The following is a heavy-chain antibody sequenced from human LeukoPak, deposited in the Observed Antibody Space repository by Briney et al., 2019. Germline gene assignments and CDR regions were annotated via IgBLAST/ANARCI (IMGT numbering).Heavy chain of an antibody. Sequence: PGGSLRLSCAASGFTFSSYAMSWVRQAPGKGLEWVSSISSSSSYIYYADSVKGRFTISRDNAKNSLYLQMNSLRADDTAVYYCARAGYCSTTICGADYWGQGTLVTVSS. D-gene: IGHD2-2*01. V-gene: IGHV3-21*01. CDR3: ARAGYCSTTICGADY. CDR1: GFTFSSYA. CDR2: ISSSSSYI. J-gene: IGHJ4*02.